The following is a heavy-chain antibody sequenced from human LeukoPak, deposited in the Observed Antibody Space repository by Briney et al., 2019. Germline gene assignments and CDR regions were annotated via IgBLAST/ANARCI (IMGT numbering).Heavy chain of an antibody. D-gene: IGHD2-2*01. J-gene: IGHJ4*02. CDR2: IYYSGST. CDR1: GDSITSANSY. Sequence: SETLSLTCTVSGDSITSANSYWGWIRQPPGKGLEWIGSIYYSGSTYYNPSLKSRVTISVDTSKNQFSLRLSSVTAADTAVFYCASLYCSSTSCYFDYWGQGALLTVSS. V-gene: IGHV4-39*07. CDR3: ASLYCSSTSCYFDY.